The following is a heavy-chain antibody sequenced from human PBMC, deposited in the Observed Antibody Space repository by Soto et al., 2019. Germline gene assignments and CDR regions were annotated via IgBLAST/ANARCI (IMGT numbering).Heavy chain of an antibody. J-gene: IGHJ6*01. V-gene: IGHV3-74*03. Sequence: EVRLEEAGGGFVQPGGSLRVSCSGSGFIFSSFWMHWVRQGPGKGLEWVSRINGDGASLAYAESVKGRFSISRDNVKNTLLLQMNSLGVDDTGEYYCAREGSLGVDVWGRGKTVTVSS. CDR1: GFIFSSFW. D-gene: IGHD3-10*01. CDR3: AREGSLGVDV. CDR2: INGDGASL.